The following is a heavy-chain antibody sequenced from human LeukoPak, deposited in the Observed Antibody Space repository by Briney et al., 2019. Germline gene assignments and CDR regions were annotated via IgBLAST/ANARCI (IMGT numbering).Heavy chain of an antibody. Sequence: SETLSLTCTVSGGSISSRSYYWNWIRQPPGKGLEWIGSIYYSGSTYYNPSLKSRVTISVDTSKNQFSLKLSSVTAADTAVYYCARAGSSSSYYYYYYYMDVWGKGTTVTVSS. CDR3: ARAGSSSSYYYYYYYMDV. CDR1: GGSISSRSYY. D-gene: IGHD6-6*01. V-gene: IGHV4-39*07. J-gene: IGHJ6*03. CDR2: IYYSGST.